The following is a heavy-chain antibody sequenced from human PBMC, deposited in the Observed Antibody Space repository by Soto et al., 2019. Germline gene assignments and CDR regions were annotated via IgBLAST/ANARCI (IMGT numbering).Heavy chain of an antibody. J-gene: IGHJ5*02. V-gene: IGHV3-21*01. Sequence: PGGSLRLSCAASGFTFSSYSMNWVRQAPGKGLEWVSSISSSSSYIYYADSVKGRFTISRDNAKNSLYLQMNSLRAEDTAVYYCARHERGSYDIWSGYEYWFDPRGQGTLVTVSS. CDR1: GFTFSSYS. CDR3: ARHERGSYDIWSGYEYWFDP. D-gene: IGHD3-3*01. CDR2: ISSSSSYI.